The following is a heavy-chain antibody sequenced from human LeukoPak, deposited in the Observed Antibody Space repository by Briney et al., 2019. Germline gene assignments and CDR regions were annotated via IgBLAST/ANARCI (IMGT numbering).Heavy chain of an antibody. D-gene: IGHD3-10*01. CDR3: ARHENRLLWFGELSWWFDP. V-gene: IGHV4-39*07. CDR2: IYYSGST. CDR1: GGSISSSSYY. J-gene: IGHJ5*02. Sequence: PSETLSLTCTVSGGSISSSSYYWGWLRQPPGKGLEWIGSIYYSGSTYYNPSLKSRVTISVDTSKNQFFLKLSSVTAADTAVYYCARHENRLLWFGELSWWFDPWGQGTLVTVSS.